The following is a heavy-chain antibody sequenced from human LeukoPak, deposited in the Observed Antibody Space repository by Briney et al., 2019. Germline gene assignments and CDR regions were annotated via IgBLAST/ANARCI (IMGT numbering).Heavy chain of an antibody. CDR3: ARGSDYDFWSGYQYYFDY. Sequence: SETLSLTCAVYGGSFSGYYWSWIRQPPGKGLEWIGEINHSGSTNYNPSLKSRVTISVDTSKNQFSLKLSSVTAADTAVYYCARGSDYDFWSGYQYYFDYWGQGTLVTVSS. V-gene: IGHV4-34*01. D-gene: IGHD3-3*01. CDR2: INHSGST. CDR1: GGSFSGYY. J-gene: IGHJ4*02.